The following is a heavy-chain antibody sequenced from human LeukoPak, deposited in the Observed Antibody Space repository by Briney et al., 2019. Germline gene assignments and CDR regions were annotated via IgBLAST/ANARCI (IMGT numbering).Heavy chain of an antibody. Sequence: PGGPLRLSCAASGFTFSDYYMTWIRQAPGKGLEWISYISSSGSIISYADSVKGRFTISRDNAKNSLYLQMNSLRAEDTALYYCAKSPRRWLQSYFDYWGQGTLVTVSS. CDR1: GFTFSDYY. J-gene: IGHJ4*02. D-gene: IGHD5-24*01. CDR2: ISSSGSII. CDR3: AKSPRRWLQSYFDY. V-gene: IGHV3-11*01.